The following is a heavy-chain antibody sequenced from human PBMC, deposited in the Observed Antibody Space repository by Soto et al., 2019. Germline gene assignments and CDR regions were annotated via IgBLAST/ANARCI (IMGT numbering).Heavy chain of an antibody. Sequence: SVKVSCKASGGTFSRYAISWVRQAPGQGLEWMGGIIPIFGTANYAQKFQGRVTITADESTSTAYMELSSLRSEDTAVYYCARGVTTTGESYYYYGMDVWGQGTTVTVSS. CDR1: GGTFSRYA. CDR2: IIPIFGTA. CDR3: ARGVTTTGESYYYYGMDV. V-gene: IGHV1-69*13. D-gene: IGHD7-27*01. J-gene: IGHJ6*02.